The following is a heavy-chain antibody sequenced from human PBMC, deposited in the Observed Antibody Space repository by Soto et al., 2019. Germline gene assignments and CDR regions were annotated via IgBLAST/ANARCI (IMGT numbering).Heavy chain of an antibody. Sequence: GGSLRLSCAASGFTVSSNYMSWVRQAPGKGLEWVSVIYSGGSTYYADSVKGRFTISRDNSKNTLYLQMNSLRAEDTAVYYCARDSYDFWSGYLGRRMDVWGKGTTVTVSS. V-gene: IGHV3-66*01. J-gene: IGHJ6*03. CDR2: IYSGGST. CDR3: ARDSYDFWSGYLGRRMDV. D-gene: IGHD3-3*01. CDR1: GFTVSSNY.